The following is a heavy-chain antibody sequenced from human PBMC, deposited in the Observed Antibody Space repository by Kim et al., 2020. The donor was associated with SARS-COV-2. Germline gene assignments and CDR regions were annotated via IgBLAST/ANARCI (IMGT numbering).Heavy chain of an antibody. J-gene: IGHJ6*02. Sequence: TYAQAFTGRFCLSMETSVSTSFLQISSLKAADTAIYYCARISSEIKNGMDVWGQGTSVTVSS. CDR3: ARISSEIKNGMDV. V-gene: IGHV7-4-1*02.